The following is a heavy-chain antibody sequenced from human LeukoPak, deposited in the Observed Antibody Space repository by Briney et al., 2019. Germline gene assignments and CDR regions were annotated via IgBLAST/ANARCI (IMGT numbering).Heavy chain of an antibody. CDR2: INPNSGGT. CDR1: GYTFTGYY. V-gene: IGHV1-2*02. CDR3: ARGIYYYDSSGYYRY. Sequence: ASVKVSCKASGYTFTGYYMHWGRQAPGQGLEWMGWINPNSGGTNYAQKFQGRVTMTRDTSISTAYMELSRLRSDDTAVYYCARGIYYYDSSGYYRYWGQGTLVTGSS. D-gene: IGHD3-22*01. J-gene: IGHJ4*02.